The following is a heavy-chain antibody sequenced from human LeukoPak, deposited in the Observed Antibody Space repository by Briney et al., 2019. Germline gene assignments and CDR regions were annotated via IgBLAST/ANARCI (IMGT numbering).Heavy chain of an antibody. V-gene: IGHV1-46*01. CDR3: ARSMIRGVTYYFDY. CDR1: GYTFTSYY. J-gene: IGHJ4*02. Sequence: ASVKVSCKASGYTFTSYYMHWVRQAHGQGLEWMGVINPSGDSTSYAQKFQGRVTMTRDTSTSTVYMELSSLRSEDTAVHYCARSMIRGVTYYFDYWGQGTLVTVSS. CDR2: INPSGDST. D-gene: IGHD3-10*01.